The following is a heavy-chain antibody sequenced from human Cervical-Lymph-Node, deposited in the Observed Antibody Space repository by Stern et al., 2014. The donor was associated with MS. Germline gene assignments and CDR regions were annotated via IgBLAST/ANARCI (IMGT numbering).Heavy chain of an antibody. D-gene: IGHD6-6*01. CDR1: GFTFDEYA. Sequence: EVQLVESGGGLVQPGRSLRLSCAASGFTFDEYAMYWVRQAPGKGLEWVTGIAGNSGGVDDADSVKVRFTISRDKGDISVYLQMNGLRPEDTALYYCARSGSSSGWFDPWGQGTVVTVSS. CDR3: ARSGSSSGWFDP. V-gene: IGHV3-9*01. J-gene: IGHJ5*02. CDR2: IAGNSGGV.